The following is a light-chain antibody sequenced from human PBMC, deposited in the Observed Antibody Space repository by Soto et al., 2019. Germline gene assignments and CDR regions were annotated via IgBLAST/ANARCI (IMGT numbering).Light chain of an antibody. J-gene: IGKJ4*01. CDR2: AAS. V-gene: IGKV1-27*01. CDR3: QTDNSAPRT. CDR1: LPISNY. Sequence: DIQMTQSPSSLSAAVGDRVPINCRASLPISNYLAWYQQKPGKIPNLLIYAASTLQAGVQSRFSGSGSGSDFTLTISSLQPEDVAAYYCQTDNSAPRTVGVETKVEIK.